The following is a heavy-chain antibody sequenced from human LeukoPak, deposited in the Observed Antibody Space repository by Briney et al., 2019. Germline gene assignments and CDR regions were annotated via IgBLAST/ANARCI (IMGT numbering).Heavy chain of an antibody. D-gene: IGHD5-24*01. Sequence: GESLRLSCAVSGLSFRTYWMHWVRQAPRKGLVWVSRLHSDHGAVNYADSVQGRFTISRDNAKNILFLEMNSLSGEDTAMYYCAIEGGDGYKFYWGQGTLVTVSS. V-gene: IGHV3-74*01. J-gene: IGHJ4*02. CDR3: AIEGGDGYKFY. CDR2: LHSDHGAV. CDR1: GLSFRTYW.